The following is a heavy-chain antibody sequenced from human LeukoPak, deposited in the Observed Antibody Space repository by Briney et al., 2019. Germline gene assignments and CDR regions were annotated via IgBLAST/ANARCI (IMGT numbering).Heavy chain of an antibody. J-gene: IGHJ3*01. V-gene: IGHV3-23*01. CDR3: ARDIQLST. CDR2: ISFSGANT. Sequence: GGSLRLSCAASGFTFSLSAMTWVRQAPGKGLDWVSLISFSGANTYYADSVKGRFTISRDNSKDTLFLQMNSLRAEDTAIYYCARDIQLSTWGLGTMVTVSS. CDR1: GFTFSLSA. D-gene: IGHD5-24*01.